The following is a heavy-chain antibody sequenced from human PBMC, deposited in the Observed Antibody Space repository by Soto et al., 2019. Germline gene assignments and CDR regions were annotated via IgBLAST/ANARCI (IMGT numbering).Heavy chain of an antibody. CDR2: SSATGAGT. J-gene: IGHJ4*02. D-gene: IGHD1-7*01. Sequence: GGSLRLSCAASGFTFSSYGMTWVRQAPGKGLEWVSFSSATGAGTYYADSVKGRFTISRDNSKNTPYLQMTSLRADDTAVYYCAKDRRAGGNYGFYSDFWGQGALVTVSS. CDR3: AKDRRAGGNYGFYSDF. V-gene: IGHV3-23*01. CDR1: GFTFSSYG.